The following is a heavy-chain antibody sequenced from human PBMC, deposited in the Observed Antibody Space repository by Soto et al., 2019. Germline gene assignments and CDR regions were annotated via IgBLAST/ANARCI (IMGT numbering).Heavy chain of an antibody. CDR2: IKQDGSEK. Sequence: GGSLRLSCAASGFTFSSYWMSWVRQAPGKGLEWVANIKQDGSEKYYVDSVKGRFTISRDNAKNSLYLQMNSLRAEDTAVYYCARDKGWFDSSSWTQFDPWGQGTLVTVSS. D-gene: IGHD6-13*01. V-gene: IGHV3-7*01. J-gene: IGHJ5*02. CDR3: ARDKGWFDSSSWTQFDP. CDR1: GFTFSSYW.